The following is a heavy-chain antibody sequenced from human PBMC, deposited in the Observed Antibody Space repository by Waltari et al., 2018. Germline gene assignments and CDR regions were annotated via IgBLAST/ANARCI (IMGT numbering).Heavy chain of an antibody. V-gene: IGHV4-34*01. Sequence: QVQLQQWGAGLLKPSETLSLTCAVYGGSLSGDYWTWIRQSPGKGLEWIAGISHTGITYYHPSLKGRATISVDTPRNHFSLKMTSGTAADSALYYCARASGGVLPVFWGWGHTWGLWGQGAPVTVSS. CDR3: ARASGGVLPVFWGWGHTWGL. J-gene: IGHJ1*01. CDR2: ISHTGIT. CDR1: GGSLSGDY. D-gene: IGHD3-16*01.